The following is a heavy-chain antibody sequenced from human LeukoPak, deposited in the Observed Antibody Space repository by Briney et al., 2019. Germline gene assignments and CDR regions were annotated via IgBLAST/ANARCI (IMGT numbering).Heavy chain of an antibody. Sequence: ASVKVSCKASGGTFSSYAISWVRQAPGQGLEWMGWISAHNGNTNYAQKLQGRVTMTTDTSTSTAYMELRSLRSDDTAVYYCARTGYSSSWYLYYYYYMDVWGKGTTVTVSS. CDR1: GGTFSSYA. CDR3: ARTGYSSSWYLYYYYYMDV. D-gene: IGHD6-13*01. V-gene: IGHV1-18*01. CDR2: ISAHNGNT. J-gene: IGHJ6*03.